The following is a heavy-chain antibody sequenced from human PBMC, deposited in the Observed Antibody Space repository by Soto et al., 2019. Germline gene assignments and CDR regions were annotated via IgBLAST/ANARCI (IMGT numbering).Heavy chain of an antibody. CDR2: TYYRSKWYT. D-gene: IGHD5-12*01. J-gene: IGHJ3*02. CDR1: GDSVSSNSAA. CDR3: ARGERGYSGYDSVAFDI. Sequence: PSQTLSLTCAISGDSVSSNSAAWNWVRQSPSRGLEWLGRTYYRSKWYTDYTTSSVKSRLTITPDTSKNQFSLKLSSVTAADTAVYYCARGERGYSGYDSVAFDIWGQGTMVTVSS. V-gene: IGHV6-1*01.